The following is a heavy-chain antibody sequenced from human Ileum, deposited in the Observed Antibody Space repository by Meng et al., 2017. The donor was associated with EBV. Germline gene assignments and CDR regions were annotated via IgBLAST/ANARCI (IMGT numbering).Heavy chain of an antibody. CDR1: GAAISSAYC. CDR3: ASGRDYAWHS. J-gene: IGHJ4*02. Sequence: VQWKEGAPGMAQPSATLCLTGAVSGAAISSAYCWSWVRQPPGKGLEWIGEIYHSGSTNYKPSFKSRVTMSGDKSKNQISLNLSSVTAADTAVYYCASGRDYAWHSWGRGTLVTVSS. CDR2: IYHSGST. V-gene: IGHV4-4*02. D-gene: IGHD4-17*01.